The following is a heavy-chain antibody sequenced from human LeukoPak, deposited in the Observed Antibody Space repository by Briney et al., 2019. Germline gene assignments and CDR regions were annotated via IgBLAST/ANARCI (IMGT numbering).Heavy chain of an antibody. V-gene: IGHV1-2*02. CDR1: GYTFTGSY. D-gene: IGHD3-9*01. CDR3: ARDRRELRYFDWFLDY. J-gene: IGHJ4*02. Sequence: ASVKVSCKSSGYTFTGSYMHWVRQAPGQGLESMGWINPDSGATTYAQQFQGRVTMTRDTSISTTYMELSSLRSDDTAVYYCARDRRELRYFDWFLDYWGQGTLVTVSS. CDR2: INPDSGAT.